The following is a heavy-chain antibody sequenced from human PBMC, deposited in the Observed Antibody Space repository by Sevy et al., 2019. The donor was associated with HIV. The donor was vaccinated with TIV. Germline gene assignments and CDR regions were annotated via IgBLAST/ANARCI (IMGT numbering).Heavy chain of an antibody. CDR2: IKSKTDGGTI. D-gene: IGHD3-10*01. CDR1: GFTFSNAW. V-gene: IGHV3-15*01. CDR3: ASRHYYGSGSYPDS. J-gene: IGHJ4*02. Sequence: GESLKISCAASGFTFSNAWMSWVRQAPGKGLEWVSRIKSKTDGGTIDYAAPVKGRFSISRDDSKNTLYLQMNSLKIEDTAVYYCASRHYYGSGSYPDSWGQGILVTVSS.